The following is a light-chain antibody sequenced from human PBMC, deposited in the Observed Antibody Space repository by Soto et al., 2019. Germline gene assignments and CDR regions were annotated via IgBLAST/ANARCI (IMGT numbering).Light chain of an antibody. CDR1: QSVLYSSSNRNY. CDR2: WAS. V-gene: IGKV4-1*01. Sequence: DIVMTQSPDSLAVSLGERATINCKSSQSVLYSSSNRNYLAWYQQKPGQTPKLLISWASTRESGVPDRFSGSGSGTDFTLTISSLQAEDVAVYYWQQYYGTPTFGGGTKVEIK. J-gene: IGKJ4*01. CDR3: QQYYGTPT.